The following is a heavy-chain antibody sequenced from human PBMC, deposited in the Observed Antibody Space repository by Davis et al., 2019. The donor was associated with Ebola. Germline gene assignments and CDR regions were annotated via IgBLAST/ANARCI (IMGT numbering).Heavy chain of an antibody. V-gene: IGHV3-21*06. CDR1: GFTFNTHG. Sequence: GGSLRLSCEVAGFTFNTHGMDWVRQAPGKGLEWVSSISGSSNYIWYSDSVKGRFTVSRDNLKNSVFLEMTSLRADDSGVYYCARPHYGDYDYFDYWGQGTQVTVSS. CDR2: ISGSSNYI. CDR3: ARPHYGDYDYFDY. J-gene: IGHJ4*02. D-gene: IGHD4-17*01.